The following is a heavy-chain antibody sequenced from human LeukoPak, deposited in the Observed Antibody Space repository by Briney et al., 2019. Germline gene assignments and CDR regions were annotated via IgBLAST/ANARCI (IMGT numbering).Heavy chain of an antibody. D-gene: IGHD2-2*01. CDR2: FDPEDGET. CDR1: GYTLTELS. CDR3: ATDLVCSSTSCLYYYYGMDV. J-gene: IGHJ6*02. V-gene: IGHV1-24*01. Sequence: ASVKVSCKVSGYTLTELSMHWVRQAPGKGLEWMGGFDPEDGETIYAQKFQGGVTMTEDTSTDTAYMELSSLRSEDTAVYYCATDLVCSSTSCLYYYYGMDVWGQGTTVTVSS.